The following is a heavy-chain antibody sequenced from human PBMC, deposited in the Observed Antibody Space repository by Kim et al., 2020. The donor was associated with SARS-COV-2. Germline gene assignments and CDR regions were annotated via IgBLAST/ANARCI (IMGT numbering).Heavy chain of an antibody. Sequence: GGSLRLSCAASGFSFSDSAMHWVRQASGKGLEWVGRIRSKANSYETAYAVSLRGRFSISRDDSKNTAFLQMNSLKTEDTAVYYCTRGPPHTERYWDAFDISGQGTMVTVSS. V-gene: IGHV3-73*01. D-gene: IGHD1-26*01. CDR2: IRSKANSYET. J-gene: IGHJ3*02. CDR3: TRGPPHTERYWDAFDI. CDR1: GFSFSDSA.